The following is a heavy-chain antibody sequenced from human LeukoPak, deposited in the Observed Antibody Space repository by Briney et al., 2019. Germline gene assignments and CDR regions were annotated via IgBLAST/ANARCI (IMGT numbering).Heavy chain of an antibody. V-gene: IGHV3-53*01. D-gene: IGHD1-1*01. J-gene: IGHJ4*02. Sequence: PGGSLRLSCAASGFTVRSNYMSWVRQAPGKGLEWVSVIYSGGSTYYADSVKGRFTISRDNSKNTLYLQMNSLRAEDTAVYYCAREVTGTGDYFDYWGQGTLVTVSS. CDR2: IYSGGST. CDR3: AREVTGTGDYFDY. CDR1: GFTVRSNY.